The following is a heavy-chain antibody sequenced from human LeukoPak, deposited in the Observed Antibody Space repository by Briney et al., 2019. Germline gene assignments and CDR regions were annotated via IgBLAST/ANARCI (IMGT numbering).Heavy chain of an antibody. CDR1: GGSINNGGYY. CDR3: ARKPYSYGSPFDY. D-gene: IGHD3-10*01. V-gene: IGHV4-31*03. Sequence: PSETLSLTCTVSGGSINNGGYYWSWIRQHPGKGLEWIGYIYYSGSAYYNPSLKSRVTISVDTSKNHFSLKLSSVTAADTAVYYCARKPYSYGSPFDYWGQGTLVTVSS. J-gene: IGHJ4*02. CDR2: IYYSGSA.